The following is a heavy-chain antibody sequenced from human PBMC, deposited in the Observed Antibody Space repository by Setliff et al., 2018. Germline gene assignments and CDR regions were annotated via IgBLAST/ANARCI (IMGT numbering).Heavy chain of an antibody. CDR3: ARVDTALGRIDY. CDR2: IYYHSGST. CDR1: GYSISSGYY. V-gene: IGHV4-38-2*02. Sequence: SETLSLTCTVSGYSISSGYYWGWIRQSPGKGLEWIGSIYYHSGSTYYNPSLKSRVTISVDTSKNQFSLKLTSVTAADTAVYYCARVDTALGRIDYWGQGTLVTVSS. J-gene: IGHJ4*02. D-gene: IGHD5-18*01.